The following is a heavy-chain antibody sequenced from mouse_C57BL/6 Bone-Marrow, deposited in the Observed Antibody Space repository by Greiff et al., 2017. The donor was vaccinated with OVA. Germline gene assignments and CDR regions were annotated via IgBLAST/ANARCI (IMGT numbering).Heavy chain of an antibody. V-gene: IGHV2-5*01. CDR1: GFSLTSYG. Sequence: VQLQQSGPGLVQPSQSLSITCTVSGFSLTSYGVHWVRQSPGKGLEWLGVIWRGGSTDYNAAFMSRLSITKDNSKSHVFFKMNSLHADDTAIYYGAKKDYGSSYHVDYWGQGTTLTVSS. D-gene: IGHD1-1*01. CDR3: AKKDYGSSYHVDY. J-gene: IGHJ2*01. CDR2: IWRGGST.